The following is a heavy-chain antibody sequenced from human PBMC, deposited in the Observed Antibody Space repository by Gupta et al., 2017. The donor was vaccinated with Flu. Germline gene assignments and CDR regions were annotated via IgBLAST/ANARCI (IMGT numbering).Heavy chain of an antibody. D-gene: IGHD3-22*01. CDR1: GFTFGDYA. CDR2: IRSKAYGGTT. Sequence: EVQLVESGGGLVQPGRSLRLSCTASGFTFGDYAMSWVRQAPGKGLEWVGCIRSKAYGGTTEYAASVKGRFTISRDDSKSIAYLQMNSLKTEDTAVYYCTRDLFPYYYDSSGYYPAGYFDYWGQGTLVTVSS. CDR3: TRDLFPYYYDSSGYYPAGYFDY. V-gene: IGHV3-49*04. J-gene: IGHJ4*02.